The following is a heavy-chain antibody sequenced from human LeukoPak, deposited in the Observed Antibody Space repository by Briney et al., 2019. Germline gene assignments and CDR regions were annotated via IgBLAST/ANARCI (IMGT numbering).Heavy chain of an antibody. V-gene: IGHV3-53*01. CDR2: LYSDGNT. CDR1: GFTVITND. Sequence: GGSLRLSCAASGFTVITNDMTWVCQAPGKGLEWVSVLYSDGNTKYADSVQGRFTISRDNSKNTLYLEMNSLSPDDTAVYYCARGVEPLAANALAYWGQGTLVTVSS. CDR3: ARGVEPLAANALAY. J-gene: IGHJ4*02. D-gene: IGHD1-14*01.